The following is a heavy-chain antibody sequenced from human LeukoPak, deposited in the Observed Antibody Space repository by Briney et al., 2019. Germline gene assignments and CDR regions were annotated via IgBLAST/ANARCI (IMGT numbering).Heavy chain of an antibody. J-gene: IGHJ4*02. CDR1: GFTFSSYG. D-gene: IGHD3-9*01. CDR3: ARDYDILTGFPSGGFDY. Sequence: PGGSLRLSCAASGFTFSSYGMHWVRQAPGKGLEWVAVIWYDGSNKYYADSVKGRFTISRDNSKNTLYLQMNSLRAEDTAVYYCARDYDILTGFPSGGFDYWGQGTLVTVSS. CDR2: IWYDGSNK. V-gene: IGHV3-33*01.